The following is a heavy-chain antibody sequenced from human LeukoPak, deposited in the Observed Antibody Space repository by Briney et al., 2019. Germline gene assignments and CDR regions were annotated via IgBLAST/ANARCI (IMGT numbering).Heavy chain of an antibody. J-gene: IGHJ4*02. CDR2: ISYDGSNK. Sequence: GGSLRLSCAASGFTFSSYGMHWVRQAPGKGLEWVAVISYDGSNKYYADSVKGRFTISRDNSKNTLYLQMNSLRAEDTAVYYCARDLGVAVDWNFFFDYWGQGTLVTVSS. V-gene: IGHV3-30-3*01. CDR3: ARDLGVAVDWNFFFDY. D-gene: IGHD1-7*01. CDR1: GFTFSSYG.